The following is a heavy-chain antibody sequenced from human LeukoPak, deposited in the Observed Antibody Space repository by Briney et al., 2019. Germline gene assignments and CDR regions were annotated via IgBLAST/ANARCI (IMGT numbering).Heavy chain of an antibody. V-gene: IGHV3-7*01. D-gene: IGHD2-8*01. J-gene: IGHJ4*02. CDR1: GFTFSSYW. CDR3: ARDTNGWNDY. Sequence: GGSLRLSCAASGFTFSSYWRTWVRQAPGKGREWVANIKKDGSVKQYVGSVKRRFTISRDNANNPLYLQMNSLRAEDTAVYYCARDTNGWNDYWGQGTLVTVSS. CDR2: IKKDGSVK.